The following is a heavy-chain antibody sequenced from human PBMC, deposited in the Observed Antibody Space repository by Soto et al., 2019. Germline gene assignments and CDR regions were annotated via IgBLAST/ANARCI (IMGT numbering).Heavy chain of an antibody. V-gene: IGHV3-74*01. J-gene: IGHJ4*02. CDR2: INRDGSTT. D-gene: IGHD7-27*01. CDR3: TRDLSWGATDY. Sequence: EVQLVESGGGSVQPGGSLRLSCAASGFTFSSYWMYWVRQAPGKGLVWVSRINRDGSTTTYADFVQGRFTISRDNAKNTVYLQMNSLRTEDTAVYYCTRDLSWGATDYWDPGTLVTVSS. CDR1: GFTFSSYW.